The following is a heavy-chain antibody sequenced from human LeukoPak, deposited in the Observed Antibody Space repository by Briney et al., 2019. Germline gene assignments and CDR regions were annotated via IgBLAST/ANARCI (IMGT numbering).Heavy chain of an antibody. D-gene: IGHD2-15*01. CDR1: GFPFSSHA. V-gene: IGHV3-23*01. CDR3: VREAGYCAPVCVKTNWFDP. J-gene: IGHJ5*02. Sequence: GGSLRLSCAASGFPFSSHAMSWVRQPPGEGLEWVAAISNGKTYYADSVRGRFAISRDDSTNTVYLHMNSLRDEDTALYHCVREAGYCAPVCVKTNWFDPWGQGTLVTVSS. CDR2: ISNGKT.